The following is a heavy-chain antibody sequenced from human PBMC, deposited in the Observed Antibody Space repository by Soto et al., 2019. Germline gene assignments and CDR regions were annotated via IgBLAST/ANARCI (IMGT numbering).Heavy chain of an antibody. CDR3: VRDGTKTLRDWFDP. D-gene: IGHD1-1*01. J-gene: IGHJ5*02. CDR2: VYATGTT. V-gene: IGHV4-4*07. CDR1: GASISGFY. Sequence: QVQLQESGPGLVKPSETLSLTCTVSGASISGFYWSWIRKSAGKGREWIGRVYATGTTDYNPSLKSRVMMSVDTSKKQFSLEWRSVTAAGTAVYYCVRDGTKTLRDWFDPWGQGISVTVSS.